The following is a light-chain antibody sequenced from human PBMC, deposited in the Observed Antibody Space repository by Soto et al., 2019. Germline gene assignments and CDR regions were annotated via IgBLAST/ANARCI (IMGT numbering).Light chain of an antibody. CDR3: QQNGTLPIT. CDR2: SGS. J-gene: IGKJ5*01. V-gene: IGKV3-20*01. Sequence: EIVLTQSPGTLSLSPGERATLSCRASQSLSGGYLARVRQKPGQTPRLLIYSGSNRATGIPDRFSGRGSGTDFTLTITRLEPEDFVVYYCQQNGTLPITFGQGTRLEIK. CDR1: QSLSGGY.